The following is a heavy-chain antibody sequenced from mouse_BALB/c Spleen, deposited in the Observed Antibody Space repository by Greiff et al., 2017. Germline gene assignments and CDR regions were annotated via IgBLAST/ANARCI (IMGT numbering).Heavy chain of an antibody. CDR1: GYTFTSYW. J-gene: IGHJ3*01. D-gene: IGHD4-1*01. Sequence: LQQPGSELVRPGASVKLSCKASGYTFTSYWMHWVKQRPGQGLEWIGNIYPGSGSTNYDEKFKSKATLTVDTSSSTAYMQLSSLTSEDYAVYYCTRSNWDVAYWGQGTLVTVSA. CDR3: TRSNWDVAY. CDR2: IYPGSGST. V-gene: IGHV1S22*01.